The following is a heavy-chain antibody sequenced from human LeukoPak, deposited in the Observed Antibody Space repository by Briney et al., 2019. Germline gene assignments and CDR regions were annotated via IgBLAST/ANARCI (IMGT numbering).Heavy chain of an antibody. D-gene: IGHD4-17*01. J-gene: IGHJ4*02. CDR3: ARDENYGIFFNVDY. Sequence: ASVKVSCKASGYSFVLYGISWVRQAPGEGPEWMGWISCSTGDTNYAQKFQGRVTMTADTSTSTAYMELRSLRSDDTAVYYCARDENYGIFFNVDYWGQGTLVTVSS. V-gene: IGHV1-18*01. CDR1: GYSFVLYG. CDR2: ISCSTGDT.